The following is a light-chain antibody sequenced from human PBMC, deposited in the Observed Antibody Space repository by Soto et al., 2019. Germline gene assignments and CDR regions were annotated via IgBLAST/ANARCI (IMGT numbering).Light chain of an antibody. CDR1: QSVSNN. CDR2: GAS. CDR3: QRYGDSLT. V-gene: IGKV3-20*01. J-gene: IGKJ3*01. Sequence: EIVLTQSPGTLSLSPGERATLSCRASQSVSNNLSWYQQRPGQSPRLLIYGASNRATDSPDRFSGSGSGTDFTLTISRLEPEVFSWYYCQRYGDSLTFGPGTKVDIK.